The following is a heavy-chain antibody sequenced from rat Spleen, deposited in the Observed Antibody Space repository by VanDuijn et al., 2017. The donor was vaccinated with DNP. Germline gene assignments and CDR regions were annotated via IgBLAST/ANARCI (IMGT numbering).Heavy chain of an antibody. Sequence: EVQLVESGGGLVQPGRSLKLSCAASGFTFSNYGMHWIRQAPTKGLEWVTSITGSGGSTYYPDSVRGRFTISRDNAKNTLYLQMNSLRSEDTATYYCAREQHYHFDYWGQGVMVTVSS. D-gene: IGHD1-4*01. J-gene: IGHJ2*01. V-gene: IGHV5-19*01. CDR2: ITGSGGST. CDR1: GFTFSNYG. CDR3: AREQHYHFDY.